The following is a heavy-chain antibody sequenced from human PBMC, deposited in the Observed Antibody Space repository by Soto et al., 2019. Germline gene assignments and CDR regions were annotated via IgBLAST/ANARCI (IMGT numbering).Heavy chain of an antibody. J-gene: IGHJ4*02. D-gene: IGHD3-3*01. CDR1: GGSISSSSYY. Sequence: SETLSLTCTVSGGSISSSSYYWGWIRQPPGKGLEWIGSIYYSGSTYYNPSLKSRVTISVDTSKNQFSLKLSSVTAADTAVYYCAQHVKRITIFGVVTSGRIDHWGQGTLVSVAS. CDR2: IYYSGST. CDR3: AQHVKRITIFGVVTSGRIDH. V-gene: IGHV4-39*01.